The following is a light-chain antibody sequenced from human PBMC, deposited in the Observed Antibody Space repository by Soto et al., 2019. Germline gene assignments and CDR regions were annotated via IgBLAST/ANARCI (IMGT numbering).Light chain of an antibody. J-gene: IGLJ2*01. CDR1: SSDVGGYNY. Sequence: QSALTQPASVSGSPGQSITISCTGTSSDVGGYNYVSGYQQHPGKAPKLMIYDVSNRPSGVSNRFSGSKSGNTASLTISGLQAEDEADYYCSSFPSSTTPVFGGGTKLTVL. V-gene: IGLV2-14*01. CDR2: DVS. CDR3: SSFPSSTTPV.